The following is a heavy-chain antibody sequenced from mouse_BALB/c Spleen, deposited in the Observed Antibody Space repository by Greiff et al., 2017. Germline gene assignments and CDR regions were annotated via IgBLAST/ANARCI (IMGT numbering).Heavy chain of an antibody. CDR2: IWSGGST. CDR1: GFSLTSYG. J-gene: IGHJ4*01. Sequence: VQLQQSGPGLVQPSQSLSITCTVSGFSLTSYGVHWVRQSPGKGLEWLGVIWSGGSTDYNAAFISRLSISKDNSKSQVFFKMNSLQANDTAIYYCARNSIYYGSSYYAMDDWGQGTSVTVSS. D-gene: IGHD1-1*01. V-gene: IGHV2-2*02. CDR3: ARNSIYYGSSYYAMDD.